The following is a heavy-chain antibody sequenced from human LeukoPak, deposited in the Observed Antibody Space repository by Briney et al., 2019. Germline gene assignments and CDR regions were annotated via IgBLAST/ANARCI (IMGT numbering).Heavy chain of an antibody. CDR2: ISAYNGNT. J-gene: IGHJ6*02. D-gene: IGHD3-10*01. Sequence: ASVKVSCKASGYTFTSYGISWVRQAPGQGLEWMGWISAYNGNTKYAQKLQGRVTMTTDTSTSTAYMELRSLRSDDTAVYYCARDLMYGSGSYYNYYYGMDVWGQGTTVTVSS. CDR1: GYTFTSYG. V-gene: IGHV1-18*01. CDR3: ARDLMYGSGSYYNYYYGMDV.